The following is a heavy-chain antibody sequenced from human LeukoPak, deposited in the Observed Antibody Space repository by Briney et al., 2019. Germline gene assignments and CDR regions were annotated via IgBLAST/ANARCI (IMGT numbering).Heavy chain of an antibody. D-gene: IGHD3-3*01. J-gene: IGHJ4*02. V-gene: IGHV3-7*01. Sequence: GGSLRLSCAASGFTFSSYWMSWVRQAPGKGPEWVAHIKQDASQEDHVDSVKGRFTISRDNAKNSLYLQMSSLRAEDTAVYYCATDRGWRTSGYYLYYFEYWGQGTLVTYSS. CDR1: GFTFSSYW. CDR2: IKQDASQE. CDR3: ATDRGWRTSGYYLYYFEY.